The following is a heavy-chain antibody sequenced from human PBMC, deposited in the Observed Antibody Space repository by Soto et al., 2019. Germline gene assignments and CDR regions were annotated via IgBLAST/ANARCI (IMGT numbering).Heavy chain of an antibody. CDR2: INHSGST. D-gene: IGHD1-1*01. J-gene: IGHJ4*02. CDR1: GGSFSGYY. Sequence: PSETLSLTCAVYGGSFSGYYWSWIRQPPGKGLEWIGEINHSGSTNYNPSLKSRDTISVDTSKNQFSLKLSSVTAADTALYYCATKPYKWNIWMIYWGPGILVTVSS. V-gene: IGHV4-34*01. CDR3: ATKPYKWNIWMIY.